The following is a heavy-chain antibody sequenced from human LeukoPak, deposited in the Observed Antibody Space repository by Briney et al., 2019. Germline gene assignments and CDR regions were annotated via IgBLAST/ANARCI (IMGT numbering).Heavy chain of an antibody. J-gene: IGHJ3*02. CDR2: INSDGSST. Sequence: GGSLRLSCAASGFTFSSYWMHWVRQAPGKGLVWVSRINSDGSSTSYADSVKGRFTISRDNAKNTLYLQMNSLRAEDTALYYCARVWGRLGAFDIWGQGTMVTVSS. CDR3: ARVWGRLGAFDI. CDR1: GFTFSSYW. D-gene: IGHD3-16*01. V-gene: IGHV3-74*01.